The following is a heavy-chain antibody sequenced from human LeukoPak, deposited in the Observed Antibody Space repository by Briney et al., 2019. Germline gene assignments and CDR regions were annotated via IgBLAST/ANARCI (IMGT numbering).Heavy chain of an antibody. J-gene: IGHJ4*02. D-gene: IGHD1-26*01. CDR2: ISGSGGST. Sequence: PGGSLRLSCAASGFTISSYAMNWVRQAPGKGLEWVSAISGSGGSTYYADSVKGRFTISRDNSKNTLYLQMNSLRAEDTAVYYCAKAPAEWELRYWGQGTLVTVSS. CDR1: GFTISSYA. V-gene: IGHV3-23*01. CDR3: AKAPAEWELRY.